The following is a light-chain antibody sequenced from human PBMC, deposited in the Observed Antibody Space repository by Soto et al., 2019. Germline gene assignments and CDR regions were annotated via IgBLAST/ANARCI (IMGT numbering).Light chain of an antibody. CDR3: LLYMNYGVSV. CDR2: STN. Sequence: QTVVTQEPSFSVSPGGTVTLTCDLSSGSVSTSYYPSWYQQTPGQAPRTLIYSTNTRSPGVPDRFSGSILGNKAALTITGAQAEDESDYYCLLYMNYGVSVFGTGTKLTVL. J-gene: IGLJ1*01. CDR1: SGSVSTSYY. V-gene: IGLV8-61*01.